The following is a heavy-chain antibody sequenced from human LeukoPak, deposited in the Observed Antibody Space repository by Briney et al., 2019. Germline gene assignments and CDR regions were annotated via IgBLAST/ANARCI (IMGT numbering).Heavy chain of an antibody. CDR2: INSDGSWT. CDR1: GNYW. J-gene: IGHJ4*02. CDR3: VSFYETC. Sequence: GGSLRLSCAASGNYWMHWVRQAPGKGLVWVSHINSDGSWTSYADSVKGRFTISKDNAKNTVYLQMNSLRAEDAAVYYCVSFYETCWGRGTLVTVSS. D-gene: IGHD2/OR15-2a*01. V-gene: IGHV3-74*01.